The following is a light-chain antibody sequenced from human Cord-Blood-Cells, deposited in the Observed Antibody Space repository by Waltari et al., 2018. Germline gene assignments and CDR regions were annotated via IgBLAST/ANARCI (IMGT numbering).Light chain of an antibody. Sequence: DIQMTQSPSSLSASAGDRVTITRRASQSMSSYLNWYQQKPGKAPKLLIYAASNLQSGVPSRFSGSGSGTDFTLTISRLQPEDFAAYYCQQSYSTPWTFGQGTKVEIK. CDR2: AAS. CDR1: QSMSSY. J-gene: IGKJ1*01. CDR3: QQSYSTPWT. V-gene: IGKV1-39*01.